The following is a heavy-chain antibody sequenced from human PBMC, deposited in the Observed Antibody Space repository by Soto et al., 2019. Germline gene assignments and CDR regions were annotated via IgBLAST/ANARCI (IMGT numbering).Heavy chain of an antibody. Sequence: ASVKVSCKASGYTFTSYYMHWVRQAPGQGLEWMGIINPSGGSTSYAQKFQGRVTMTRDTSTSTVYMELSSLRSEDTAVYYCAREDCISTSCYSYYYYYGMDVWGQGTTVTVSS. V-gene: IGHV1-46*01. D-gene: IGHD2-2*02. CDR2: INPSGGST. J-gene: IGHJ6*02. CDR3: AREDCISTSCYSYYYYYGMDV. CDR1: GYTFTSYY.